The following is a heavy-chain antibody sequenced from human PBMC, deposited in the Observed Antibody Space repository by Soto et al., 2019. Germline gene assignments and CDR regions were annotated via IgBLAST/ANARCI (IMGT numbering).Heavy chain of an antibody. CDR2: IIPIFGTA. CDR1: GGTFSSYA. V-gene: IGHV1-69*13. Sequence: ASVKVSCKASGGTFSSYAISWVRQAPGQGLEWMGGIIPIFGTANYAQKLQGRVTITADESTSTAYMELSSLRSEDTAVYYCAREYGGNRPDGAFDIWGQGTMVTVSS. J-gene: IGHJ3*02. CDR3: AREYGGNRPDGAFDI. D-gene: IGHD2-15*01.